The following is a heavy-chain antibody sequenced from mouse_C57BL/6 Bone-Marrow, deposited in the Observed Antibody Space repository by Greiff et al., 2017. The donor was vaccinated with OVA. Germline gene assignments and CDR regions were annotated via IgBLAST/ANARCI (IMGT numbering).Heavy chain of an antibody. D-gene: IGHD2-4*01. CDR2: IDPSDSYT. CDR3: ARGDDYDVGWYFDV. V-gene: IGHV1-69*01. Sequence: QVQLKQPGAELVMPGASVKLSCKASGYTFTSYWMHWVKQRPGQGLEWIGEIDPSDSYTNYNQKFKGKSTLTVDKSSSTAYMQLSSLTSEDSAVYYCARGDDYDVGWYFDVWGTGTTVTVSS. J-gene: IGHJ1*03. CDR1: GYTFTSYW.